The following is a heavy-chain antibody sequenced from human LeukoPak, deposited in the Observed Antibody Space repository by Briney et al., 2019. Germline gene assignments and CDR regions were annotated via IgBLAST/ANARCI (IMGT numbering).Heavy chain of an antibody. V-gene: IGHV4-34*01. CDR2: INHSEST. D-gene: IGHD5-18*01. Sequence: PSETLSLTCAVYGGSFSGYYWSWIRQPPGKGLEWIGEINHSESTNYNPSLKSRVTISVDTSKNQFSLKLSSVTAADTAVYYCARRGYSYGFDYWGQGTLVTVSS. CDR1: GGSFSGYY. J-gene: IGHJ4*02. CDR3: ARRGYSYGFDY.